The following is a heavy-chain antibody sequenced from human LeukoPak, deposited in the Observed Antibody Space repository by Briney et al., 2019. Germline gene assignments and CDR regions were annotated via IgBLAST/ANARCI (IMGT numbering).Heavy chain of an antibody. V-gene: IGHV4-59*01. CDR2: IYYSGST. D-gene: IGHD5-18*01. J-gene: IGHJ4*02. Sequence: SETLSLTCTVSGGSISSYYWSWIRQPPGKEREWMGYIYYSGSTNYTPSLKSRVTISVDTSKNQFSLNLSSVTAADTAVYYCARYSYGGYHFDYWGQGTLVTVSS. CDR1: GGSISSYY. CDR3: ARYSYGGYHFDY.